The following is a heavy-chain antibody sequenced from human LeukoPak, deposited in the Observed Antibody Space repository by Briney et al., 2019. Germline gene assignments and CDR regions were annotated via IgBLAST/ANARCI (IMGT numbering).Heavy chain of an antibody. D-gene: IGHD4-17*01. V-gene: IGHV3-23*01. CDR1: GFTFSSYA. CDR3: AKDSAGDYDLNFDY. CDR2: ISGSGGST. Sequence: GGSLRLSCAASGFTFSSYAMSWVRQAPAGGLEWVSAISGSGGSTYYADSVKGRFTISRDNSKNTLYLQMNSLRAEDTAVYYCAKDSAGDYDLNFDYWGQGTLVTVSS. J-gene: IGHJ4*02.